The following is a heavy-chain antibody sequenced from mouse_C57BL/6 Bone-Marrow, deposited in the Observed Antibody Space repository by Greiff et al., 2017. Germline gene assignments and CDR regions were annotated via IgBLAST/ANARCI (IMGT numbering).Heavy chain of an antibody. CDR2: IYPGDGAT. CDR3: ARRGTGTD. Sequence: VQLQQPGAELVKPGASVKISCTASGYAFSSSWMNWVQQRPGTGLEWIGRIYPGDGATNYNGKFKGKATLTAVKSSSTAYMQLSSLTSEDAAVYFCARRGTGTDWGQGTTLTVSS. CDR1: GYAFSSSW. J-gene: IGHJ2*01. V-gene: IGHV1-82*01. D-gene: IGHD4-1*01.